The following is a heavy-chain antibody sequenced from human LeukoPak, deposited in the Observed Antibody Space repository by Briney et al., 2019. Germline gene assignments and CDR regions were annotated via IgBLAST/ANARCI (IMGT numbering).Heavy chain of an antibody. CDR3: AKDIRDEMATIPIDY. J-gene: IGHJ4*02. CDR1: GFTFDDYA. CDR2: ISWNSGRI. Sequence: QPGGSLRLSCAASGFTFDDYAMHWVRQAPGKGLEWVSGISWNSGRIGYADSVKGRFTISRDNAKKSLYLQMNSLRAEDTALYYCAKDIRDEMATIPIDYWGQGTLVTVSS. V-gene: IGHV3-9*01. D-gene: IGHD5-24*01.